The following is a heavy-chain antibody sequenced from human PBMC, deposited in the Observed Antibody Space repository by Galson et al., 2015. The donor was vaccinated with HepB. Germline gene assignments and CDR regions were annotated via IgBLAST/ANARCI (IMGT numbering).Heavy chain of an antibody. V-gene: IGHV3-7*01. CDR3: ARDGSFGHYYYYYGMDV. D-gene: IGHD3-10*01. CDR2: IKQDGSEK. J-gene: IGHJ6*02. CDR1: RFTFSSYW. Sequence: SLRLSCAASRFTFSSYWMSWVRQAPGKGLEWVANIKQDGSEKYYVDSVKGRFTISRDNAKNSLYLQMNSLRAEDTAVYYCARDGSFGHYYYYYGMDVWGQGTTVTVSS.